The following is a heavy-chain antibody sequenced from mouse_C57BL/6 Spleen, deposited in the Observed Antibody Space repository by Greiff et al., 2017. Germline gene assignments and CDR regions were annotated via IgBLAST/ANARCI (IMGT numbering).Heavy chain of an antibody. V-gene: IGHV14-3*01. CDR3: ARNYYGSSPFDY. CDR2: IDPANGNT. D-gene: IGHD1-1*01. CDR1: GFNIKNTY. J-gene: IGHJ2*01. Sequence: VQLKQSVAELVRPGASVKLSCTASGFNIKNTYMHWVKQRPEQGLEWIGKIDPANGNTKYAPKFKGKATITADTSSNTAYLQLSSLTSEDTAIYYGARNYYGSSPFDYWGQGTTLTVSS.